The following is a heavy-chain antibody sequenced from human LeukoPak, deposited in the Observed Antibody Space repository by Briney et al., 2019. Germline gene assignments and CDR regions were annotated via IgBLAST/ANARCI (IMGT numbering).Heavy chain of an antibody. CDR2: IYYSGST. V-gene: IGHV4-39*07. CDR3: AGDRSYVDV. Sequence: SETLSLTCTVSGGSIMSSTYYWGWIRQSPGKGLEWIGTIYYSGSTYYNPSPKSRVSMSVDTSKSQFSLRLTSVTAADTAVYFCAGDRSYVDVWGKGTMVTVSS. CDR1: GGSIMSSTYY. J-gene: IGHJ6*03.